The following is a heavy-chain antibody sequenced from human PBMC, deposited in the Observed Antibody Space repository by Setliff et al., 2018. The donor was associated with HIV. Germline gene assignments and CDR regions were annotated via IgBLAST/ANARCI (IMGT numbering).Heavy chain of an antibody. J-gene: IGHJ4*02. D-gene: IGHD3-22*01. Sequence: SETLSLTCTISGGSISSSHDFWNWIRQPPGKGLEWIGAISYGGITYYNPSLTSRVTISVDTSKNQFSLKVTSVTAADTAVYYCARVPGRDYYDTSGDFDYWGLGTLVTVSS. CDR1: GGSISSSHDF. V-gene: IGHV4-39*07. CDR2: ISYGGIT. CDR3: ARVPGRDYYDTSGDFDY.